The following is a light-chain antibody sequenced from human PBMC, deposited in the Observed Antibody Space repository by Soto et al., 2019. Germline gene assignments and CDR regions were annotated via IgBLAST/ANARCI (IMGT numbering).Light chain of an antibody. Sequence: DIVMTQSPDSLAVSLGERATINCKSSQSVLYSSNNENYLAWYQQKPGQPPKLLIYLASTRESGVPDRFSGSGSGTDFTLTISRLQAEDVAVYYCQQYYSTPPYTFGQGTKLEIK. CDR1: QSVLYSSNNENY. CDR3: QQYYSTPPYT. V-gene: IGKV4-1*01. CDR2: LAS. J-gene: IGKJ2*01.